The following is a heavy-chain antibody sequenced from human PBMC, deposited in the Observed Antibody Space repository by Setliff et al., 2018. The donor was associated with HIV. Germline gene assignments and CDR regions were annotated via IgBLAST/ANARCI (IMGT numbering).Heavy chain of an antibody. V-gene: IGHV3-7*01. J-gene: IGHJ3*02. CDR2: IKYDEIEK. D-gene: IGHD3-10*01. CDR3: ARQNILGDAGGTFDI. Sequence: PGGSLRLSCTGSGFDFRNTWMSWVRQAPGKGLEWVANIKYDEIEKYYVDSVMGRFSISRDNAKNSVYLQMNSLRGEDTAVYYCARQNILGDAGGTFDIWGQGTMVTVSS. CDR1: GFDFRNTW.